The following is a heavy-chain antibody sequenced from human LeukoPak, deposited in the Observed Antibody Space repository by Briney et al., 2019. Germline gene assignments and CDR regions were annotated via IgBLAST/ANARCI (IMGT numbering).Heavy chain of an antibody. V-gene: IGHV4-30-4*08. CDR2: IYYSGST. Sequence: PSETLSLTCTVSGGSISSGDYYWSWIRQPPGKGLEWIGYIYYSGSTYYNPSLKSRLTISVDTSKNQFSLKLSSVTAADTAVYYCARLDYGGNGYDYWGQGTLVTVSS. CDR1: GGSISSGDYY. D-gene: IGHD4-23*01. CDR3: ARLDYGGNGYDY. J-gene: IGHJ4*02.